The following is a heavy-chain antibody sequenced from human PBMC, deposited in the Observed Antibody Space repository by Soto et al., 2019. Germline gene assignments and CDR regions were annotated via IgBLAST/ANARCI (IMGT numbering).Heavy chain of an antibody. CDR2: INHSGST. CDR1: AGSFSGYY. V-gene: IGHV4-34*01. CDR3: ARIQLGYDAFDI. J-gene: IGHJ3*02. Sequence: SETLSLTCAVYAGSFSGYYWSWIRQPPGKGLEWIGEINHSGSTNYNPSLKSRVTISVDTSKNQFSLKLSSVTAADTAVYYCARIQLGYDAFDIWGQGTMVTVSS. D-gene: IGHD6-6*01.